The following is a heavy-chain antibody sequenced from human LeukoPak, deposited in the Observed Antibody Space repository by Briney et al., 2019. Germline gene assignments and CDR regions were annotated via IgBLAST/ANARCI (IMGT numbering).Heavy chain of an antibody. CDR1: GFTFSHYG. CDR3: AKLSWGEMAAHFDY. V-gene: IGHV3-23*01. J-gene: IGHJ4*02. D-gene: IGHD5-24*01. CDR2: ISGSGGST. Sequence: GGSLRLSCAASGFTFSHYGMSWVRQAPGKGLEWVSSISGSGGSTYYADSVKGRFTISRDNSKNTLYLQMNSLRAEDTAVYYCAKLSWGEMAAHFDYWGQGTLVTVSS.